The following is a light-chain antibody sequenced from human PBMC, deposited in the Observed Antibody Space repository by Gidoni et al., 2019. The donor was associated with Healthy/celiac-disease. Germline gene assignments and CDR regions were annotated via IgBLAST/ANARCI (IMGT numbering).Light chain of an antibody. CDR1: QSISSY. CDR3: QQSYSTPLT. CDR2: AAS. J-gene: IGKJ4*01. V-gene: IGKV1-39*01. Sequence: DIQMTQSPSSLSASVGDRVTSTCRASQSISSYLNWDQQKPGKAPKLLIYAASSLQSGVPSRFSGSGSGTDFTLTISSLQPEDFATYYCQQSYSTPLTFGGGTKVEIK.